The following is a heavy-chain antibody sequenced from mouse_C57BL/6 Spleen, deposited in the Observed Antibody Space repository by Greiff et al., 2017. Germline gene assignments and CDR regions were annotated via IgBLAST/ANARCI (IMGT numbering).Heavy chain of an antibody. D-gene: IGHD2-5*01. CDR3: ARDSNYWYFDV. CDR1: GYAFSSSW. J-gene: IGHJ1*03. Sequence: VQLQQSGPELVKPGASVKISCKASGYAFSSSWMNWVKPRPGKGLEWIGRIYPGDGDTNYNGKFKGKATLTADKSSSTAYMQLSSLTSEDSAVSVCARDSNYWYFDVWGTGTTVTVSS. CDR2: IYPGDGDT. V-gene: IGHV1-82*01.